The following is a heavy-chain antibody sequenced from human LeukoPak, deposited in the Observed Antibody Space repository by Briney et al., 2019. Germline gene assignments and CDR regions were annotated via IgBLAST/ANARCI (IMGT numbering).Heavy chain of an antibody. CDR3: ARVAYDSSGYSYYFDY. Sequence: SETLSLTCTVSGGSISSGDYYWSWIRQPPGKGREWIGYIYYSGSTYYNPSLKSRVTISVDTSKNQFSLKLSSVTAADTAVYYCARVAYDSSGYSYYFDYWGQGTLVTVSS. D-gene: IGHD3-22*01. J-gene: IGHJ4*02. CDR1: GGSISSGDYY. V-gene: IGHV4-30-4*01. CDR2: IYYSGST.